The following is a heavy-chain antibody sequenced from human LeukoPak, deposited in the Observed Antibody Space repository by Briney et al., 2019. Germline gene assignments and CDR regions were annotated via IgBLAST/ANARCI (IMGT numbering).Heavy chain of an antibody. V-gene: IGHV3-48*02. CDR3: SRRFDC. CDR2: IDGSGDTI. J-gene: IGHJ4*02. Sequence: GGSLRLSCAASGFTFSDYSMNWVRQAPGKGLEWLSYIDGSGDTIYYADSVKGRFTISRDNAKNSLDLQMNSLRDEDTAVYYCSRRFDCWGQGTLVTVSS. CDR1: GFTFSDYS.